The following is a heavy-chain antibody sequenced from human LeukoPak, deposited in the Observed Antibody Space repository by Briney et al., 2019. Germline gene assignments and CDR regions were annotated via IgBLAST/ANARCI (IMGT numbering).Heavy chain of an antibody. CDR2: ISYDGSNK. J-gene: IGHJ4*02. V-gene: IGHV3-30*18. CDR3: AKEDGSGSYIPTIDY. CDR1: GFTFSSYG. Sequence: GGSLRLSCAASGFTFSSYGMHWVRQAPGKGLEWVAVISYDGSNKYYADSVKGRFTISRYNSKNTLYLQMNSLRAEDTAVYYCAKEDGSGSYIPTIDYWGQGTLVTVSS. D-gene: IGHD3-10*01.